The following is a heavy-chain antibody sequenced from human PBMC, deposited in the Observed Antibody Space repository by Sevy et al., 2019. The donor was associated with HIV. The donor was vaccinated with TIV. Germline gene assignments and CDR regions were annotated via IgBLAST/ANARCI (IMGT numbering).Heavy chain of an antibody. Sequence: GGSLRLSCAASGFTFSYYNMNWVRQAPGKGLEWVSSISSGSSYVYHADSVKGRFTISRDNAKNSLYLQMNSLRTEDTAVYYCASLIHYYHSPSAYWGQGTQVTVSS. CDR2: ISSGSSYV. V-gene: IGHV3-21*01. CDR1: GFTFSYYN. J-gene: IGHJ4*02. D-gene: IGHD3-22*01. CDR3: ASLIHYYHSPSAY.